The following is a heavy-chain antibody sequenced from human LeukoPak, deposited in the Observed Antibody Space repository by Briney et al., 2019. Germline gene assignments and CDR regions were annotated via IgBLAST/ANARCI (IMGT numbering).Heavy chain of an antibody. CDR2: INPSGGST. CDR1: GYTFTSYY. J-gene: IGHJ4*02. D-gene: IGHD6-19*01. Sequence: ASVKVSCKASGYTFTSYYMHWVRQAPGQGLEWMGIINPSGGSTSYAQKFQGRVTMARDTSTSTVYMELSSLRSEDTAVYYCAREYSSGWFDYWGQGTLVTVSS. V-gene: IGHV1-46*01. CDR3: AREYSSGWFDY.